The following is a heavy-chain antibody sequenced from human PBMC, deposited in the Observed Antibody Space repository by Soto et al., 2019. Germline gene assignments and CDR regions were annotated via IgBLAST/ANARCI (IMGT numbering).Heavy chain of an antibody. D-gene: IGHD1-26*01. J-gene: IGHJ4*02. CDR2: ISGSGGST. V-gene: IGHV3-23*01. CDR1: GVTFSSYA. CDR3: AKDNYSGSYWAPYYFDY. Sequence: GRPLRHSCAASGVTFSSYAMSWVRQAPGKGLEWVSAISGSGGSTYYADSVKGRFTISRDNSKNTLYLQMNSLRAEDTAVYYCAKDNYSGSYWAPYYFDYWGQGTLVTVSS.